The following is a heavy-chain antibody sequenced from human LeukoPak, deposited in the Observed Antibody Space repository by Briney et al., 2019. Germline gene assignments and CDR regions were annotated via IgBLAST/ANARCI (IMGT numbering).Heavy chain of an antibody. CDR1: GFTFSSYE. J-gene: IGHJ6*03. CDR2: ISSSGSTI. Sequence: PGGSLRLSCAASGFTFSSYEMNWVRQAPGKGLEWVSYISSSGSTIYYADSVKGRFTISRDNAKNSLYLQMNSLRVEDTAVYYCARVYYGSGSLHYYYYMDVWGKGTTVTISS. D-gene: IGHD3-10*01. CDR3: ARVYYGSGSLHYYYYMDV. V-gene: IGHV3-48*03.